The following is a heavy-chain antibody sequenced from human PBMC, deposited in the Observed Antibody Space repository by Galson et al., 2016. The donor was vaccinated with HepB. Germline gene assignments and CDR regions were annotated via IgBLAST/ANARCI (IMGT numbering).Heavy chain of an antibody. CDR2: IDPSDSYT. V-gene: IGHV5-10-1*01. J-gene: IGHJ6*02. CDR1: GYDFTNYW. Sequence: QSGAEVKKPGESLQTSCKCSGYDFTNYWITWVRQMPGKGLGWMGSIDPSDSYTNYSASFQAHVTISIDKSITTAPQQWRSLKASDTAIYYCARGVRFRVEYSYSYAMDVWGQGTTVTVSS. D-gene: IGHD3-10*01. CDR3: ARGVRFRVEYSYSYAMDV.